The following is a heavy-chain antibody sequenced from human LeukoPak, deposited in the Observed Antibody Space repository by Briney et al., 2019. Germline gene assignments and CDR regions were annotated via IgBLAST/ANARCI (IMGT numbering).Heavy chain of an antibody. D-gene: IGHD5-12*01. V-gene: IGHV3-9*01. CDR3: AKDTFSGYSGYGGFDY. CDR1: GFTFDDYA. CDR2: ISWNSGSI. J-gene: IGHJ4*02. Sequence: PGRSLRLSCAASGFTFDDYAMHWVRQAPGKGLEWVSGISWNSGSIGYADSVKGRFTISRDNAKNSLYLQMNSLRAEDTALYYCAKDTFSGYSGYGGFDYWGQGTLVTVSS.